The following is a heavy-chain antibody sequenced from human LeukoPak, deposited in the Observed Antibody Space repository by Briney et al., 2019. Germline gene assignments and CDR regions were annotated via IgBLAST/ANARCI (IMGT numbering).Heavy chain of an antibody. D-gene: IGHD3-16*02. V-gene: IGHV1-69*13. CDR2: IIPIFGTA. CDR1: GGTFSSYA. Sequence: SVKVSCKASGGTFSSYAISWVRQAPGQGLEWMGGIIPIFGTANYAQKFQGRVTITADESTSTAYMELSSLRSEDTAVYYCARGRTFGGVIVSDLDYWGQGTLVTVSS. J-gene: IGHJ4*02. CDR3: ARGRTFGGVIVSDLDY.